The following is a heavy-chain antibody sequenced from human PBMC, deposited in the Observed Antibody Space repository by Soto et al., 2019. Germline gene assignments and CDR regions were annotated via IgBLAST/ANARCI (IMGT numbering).Heavy chain of an antibody. Sequence: PGGSLRLSCAASGFTVSSNYMSWVRQAPGKGLEWVAVISYDGSNKYYADSVKGRFTISRDNSKNTLYLQMNSLRAEDTAVYYCAKRAIRKVVYWGQGTLVTVAS. CDR2: ISYDGSNK. D-gene: IGHD1-26*01. CDR1: GFTVSSNY. J-gene: IGHJ4*02. CDR3: AKRAIRKVVY. V-gene: IGHV3-30*18.